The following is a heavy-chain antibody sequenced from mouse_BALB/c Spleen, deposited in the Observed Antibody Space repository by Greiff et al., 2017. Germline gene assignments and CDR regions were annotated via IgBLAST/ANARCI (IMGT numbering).Heavy chain of an antibody. Sequence: VQLQQPGAELVKPGASVKLSCTASGFNIKDTYMHWVKQRPEQGLEWIGRIDPANGNTKYDPKFQGKATITADTSSNTAYLQLSSLTSEDTAVYYCARSVVADAMDYWGQGTSVTVSS. CDR1: GFNIKDTY. D-gene: IGHD1-1*01. V-gene: IGHV14-3*02. CDR2: IDPANGNT. CDR3: ARSVVADAMDY. J-gene: IGHJ4*01.